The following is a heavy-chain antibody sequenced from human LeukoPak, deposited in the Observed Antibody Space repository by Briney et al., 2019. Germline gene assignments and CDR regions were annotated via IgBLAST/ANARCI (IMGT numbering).Heavy chain of an antibody. V-gene: IGHV4-59*08. Sequence: SETLSLTCTVSGGSISSHYWSWIRQPPGKGLEWIGYIYYSGSTNYNPSLKSRVTISVDTSKNQFSLKLSSVTAADTAVYYCARLTRLSSSPDRYYLDYWGQGTLVTVSS. D-gene: IGHD6-6*01. CDR1: GGSISSHY. CDR3: ARLTRLSSSPDRYYLDY. CDR2: IYYSGST. J-gene: IGHJ4*02.